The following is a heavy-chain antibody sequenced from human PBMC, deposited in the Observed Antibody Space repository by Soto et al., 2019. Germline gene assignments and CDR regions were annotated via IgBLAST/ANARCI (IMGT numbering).Heavy chain of an antibody. D-gene: IGHD4-17*01. V-gene: IGHV3-30*18. Sequence: PGGSLRLSCAASGFTFSSYGLHWVRQAPGKGLEWVAVISYDGSNKYYADSVQGRFTISRDNSKNTLYLQMNSLRAEDTAVYYCAKDHVDYGANEIFDYWGQGTLVTVSS. CDR3: AKDHVDYGANEIFDY. CDR2: ISYDGSNK. CDR1: GFTFSSYG. J-gene: IGHJ4*02.